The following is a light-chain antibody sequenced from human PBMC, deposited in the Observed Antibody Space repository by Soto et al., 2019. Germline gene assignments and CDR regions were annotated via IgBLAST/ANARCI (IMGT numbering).Light chain of an antibody. J-gene: IGKJ1*01. V-gene: IGKV3-15*01. CDR1: QSVSSN. Sequence: DIVMTQSPATLPVSPGERATLSCRASQSVSSNLAWYQQKPGQAPRFLIYGASTRATGIPARFSGSGSGTEFTLTISRLEPEDFAVYYCQQYGSSPPTWTFGQGTKVDIK. CDR3: QQYGSSPPTWT. CDR2: GAS.